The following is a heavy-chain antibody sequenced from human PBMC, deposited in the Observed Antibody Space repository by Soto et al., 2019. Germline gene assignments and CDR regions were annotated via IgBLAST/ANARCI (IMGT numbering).Heavy chain of an antibody. J-gene: IGHJ4*02. CDR2: IYFNENT. CDR3: ARQITMVRGIDF. V-gene: IGHV4-31*11. CDR1: GGSISSGNYY. D-gene: IGHD3-10*01. Sequence: QVQLQESGPGLVKPSHNLSLTCGVSGGSISSGNYYWSWVRQTPGKGLEWIGYIYFNENTYYNPSLKTRVTISVGTSKSQFSLRLNSVTAADAAVYYCARQITMVRGIDFWGPGISVSVSS.